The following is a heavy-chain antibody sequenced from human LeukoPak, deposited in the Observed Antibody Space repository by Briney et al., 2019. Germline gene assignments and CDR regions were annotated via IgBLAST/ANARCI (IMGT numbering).Heavy chain of an antibody. D-gene: IGHD4-17*01. CDR2: ISGSGGST. V-gene: IGHV3-23*01. CDR3: ARGGDYVSFFDY. J-gene: IGHJ4*02. CDR1: GFTFSSYG. Sequence: PGGSLRLSCAASGFTFSSYGMSWVRQAPGKGLEWVSAISGSGGSTYYADSVKGRFTISRDNAKNSLYLQMNSLRAEDTAVYYCARGGDYVSFFDYWGQGTLVTVSS.